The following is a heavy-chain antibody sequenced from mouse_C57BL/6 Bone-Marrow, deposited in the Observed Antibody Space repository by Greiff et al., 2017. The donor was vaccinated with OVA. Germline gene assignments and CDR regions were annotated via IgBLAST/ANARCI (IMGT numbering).Heavy chain of an antibody. CDR3: ARDWTTVVATKDWFAY. CDR2: INPNNGGT. Sequence: EVQLQQSGPELVKPGASVKISCKASGYTFTDYYMNWVKQSHGKSLEWIGDINPNNGGTSYNQKFKGKATLTVDKSSSTAYMELRSLTSEASAVYYCARDWTTVVATKDWFAYWGQGTLVTVSA. J-gene: IGHJ3*01. CDR1: GYTFTDYY. V-gene: IGHV1-26*01. D-gene: IGHD1-1*01.